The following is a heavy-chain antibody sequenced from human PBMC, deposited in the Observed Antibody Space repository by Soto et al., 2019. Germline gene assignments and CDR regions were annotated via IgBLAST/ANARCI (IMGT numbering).Heavy chain of an antibody. Sequence: EVQLVESGGGLVQPGGSLTVSCAASEFTFSNYWMSWLRQAPGKGLEWVANIKQDGSEKYHVDSVKGRLTISRDNDMNSLYLQMHSLRADDMAVYYCARHASGASFDLWGQGTVVTVSS. CDR1: EFTFSNYW. J-gene: IGHJ3*01. V-gene: IGHV3-7*01. CDR2: IKQDGSEK. CDR3: ARHASGASFDL. D-gene: IGHD1-26*01.